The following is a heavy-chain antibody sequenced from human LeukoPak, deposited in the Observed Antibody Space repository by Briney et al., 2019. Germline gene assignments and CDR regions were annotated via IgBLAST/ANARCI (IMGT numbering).Heavy chain of an antibody. D-gene: IGHD6-19*01. V-gene: IGHV3-9*01. CDR2: ISWNSGSI. Sequence: GGSLRLSCAASGFTFDDYAMHWVRQAPGRGLEWVSGISWNSGSIGYAESVKGRFTISRDNAKNSLYLQMNSLRAEDTALYYCAKGASSGIEYWYFDLWGRGTLVTVSS. J-gene: IGHJ2*01. CDR3: AKGASSGIEYWYFDL. CDR1: GFTFDDYA.